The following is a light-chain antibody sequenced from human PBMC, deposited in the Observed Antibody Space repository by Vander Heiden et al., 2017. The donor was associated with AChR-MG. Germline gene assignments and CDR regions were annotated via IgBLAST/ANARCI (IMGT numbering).Light chain of an antibody. J-gene: IGKJ5*01. Sequence: DTQTTQSLHAMHASVGDRVTITCQASQGISHYLTWFQQKPGKVPKRLIYGASTLESGVPSRFSGSGSGTEFTLTISSLQPEDFATYYCQQHDSYPITFGQGTRLEIK. CDR3: QQHDSYPIT. CDR2: GAS. CDR1: QGISHY. V-gene: IGKV1-17*03.